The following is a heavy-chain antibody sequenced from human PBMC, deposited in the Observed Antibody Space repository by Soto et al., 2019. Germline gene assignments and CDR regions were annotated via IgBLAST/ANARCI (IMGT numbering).Heavy chain of an antibody. CDR2: ISYDGSNK. J-gene: IGHJ6*02. CDR1: GFTFSSYG. V-gene: IGHV3-30*18. CDR3: AKDHPYSSQMIYYGMDV. Sequence: PGGSLRLSCAASGFTFSSYGMHWVRQAPGKGLEWVAVISYDGSNKYYADSVKGRFTISRDNSKNTLYLQMNSLRAEDTAVYYCAKDHPYSSQMIYYGMDVWGQGTTVTVSS. D-gene: IGHD6-13*01.